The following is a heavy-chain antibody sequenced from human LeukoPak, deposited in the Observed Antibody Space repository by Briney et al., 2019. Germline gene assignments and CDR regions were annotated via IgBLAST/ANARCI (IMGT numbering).Heavy chain of an antibody. D-gene: IGHD1-26*01. Sequence: PSETLSLTCAVYGGSFSGYYWSWIRQPPGKGLEWIGEINHSGSTNYNPSLKSRVTISVDTSKNQFSLKLSSVTAADTAVYYCAREATIVGATIIWGQGTLVTVSS. CDR2: INHSGST. CDR3: AREATIVGATII. J-gene: IGHJ4*02. CDR1: GGSFSGYY. V-gene: IGHV4-34*01.